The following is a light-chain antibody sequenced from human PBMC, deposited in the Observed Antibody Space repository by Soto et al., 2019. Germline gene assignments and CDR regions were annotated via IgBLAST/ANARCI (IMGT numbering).Light chain of an antibody. Sequence: QSVLTQPASVSGSPGQSITISCTGTSSDVGGYNYVSWYQQHPGKAPKLMIYEVSNRPSGVSNRFSGSKSGNTASLTISGLQAEDEADYYCAAWDDSLNGRVFGTGTKVT. CDR3: AAWDDSLNGRV. CDR2: EVS. V-gene: IGLV2-14*01. CDR1: SSDVGGYNY. J-gene: IGLJ1*01.